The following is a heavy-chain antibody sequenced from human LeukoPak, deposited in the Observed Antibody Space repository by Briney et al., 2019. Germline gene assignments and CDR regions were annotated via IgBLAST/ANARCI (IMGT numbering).Heavy chain of an antibody. Sequence: SETLSLTCTVSGGTTCSSRYYWRWIRQPPGKGLEWIGSIYYSGSTYYNPSLKSRVTISVDTYKNQFSLKLSSVTAADTAVYYCARLSSSWYIVGERSFDLWGRGTLVTVSS. CDR3: ARLSSSWYIVGERSFDL. CDR2: IYYSGST. V-gene: IGHV4-39*01. D-gene: IGHD6-13*01. J-gene: IGHJ5*02. CDR1: GGTTCSSRYY.